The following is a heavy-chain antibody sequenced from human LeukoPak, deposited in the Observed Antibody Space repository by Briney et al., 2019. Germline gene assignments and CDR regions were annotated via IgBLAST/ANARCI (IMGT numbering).Heavy chain of an antibody. J-gene: IGHJ4*02. CDR1: GYTFTSYY. V-gene: IGHV1-46*01. Sequence: ASVKVSCKASGYTFTSYYIHWVRQAPGQGLEWMGIINPSGGSTTYAQKSQGRVTMTRDTSTSTVYMELSSLRSDDTAMYYCARVDSGSYYGHDYWGQGTQVTVTS. D-gene: IGHD1-26*01. CDR2: INPSGGST. CDR3: ARVDSGSYYGHDY.